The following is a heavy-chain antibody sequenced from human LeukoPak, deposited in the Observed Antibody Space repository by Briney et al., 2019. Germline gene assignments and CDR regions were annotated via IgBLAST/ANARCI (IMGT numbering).Heavy chain of an antibody. J-gene: IGHJ4*02. V-gene: IGHV4-59*01. CDR3: ARLDGYSGSWYVNY. D-gene: IGHD6-13*01. CDR1: GGSISSYY. Sequence: SETLSLTCTVSGGSISSYYWSWIRQPPGKGLEWIGYIYYTGSTNYNPSLRSRVTISVDTSKNQFSLKLSSVTAADTAVYYCARLDGYSGSWYVNYWGQESLVTVSS. CDR2: IYYTGST.